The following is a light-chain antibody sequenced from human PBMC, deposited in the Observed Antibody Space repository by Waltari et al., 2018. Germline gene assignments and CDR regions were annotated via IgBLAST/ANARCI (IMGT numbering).Light chain of an antibody. CDR2: GAS. Sequence: EIVIPQSPPTMSVSPRESATLSGRDSQRVSSNLAWYQRKPGQAPRLLIYGASTRATGIPARFSGSGSGTEFTLTISSLQAEDFAVYYCQQYNNWPLTFGPGTKVDVK. CDR1: QRVSSN. V-gene: IGKV3-15*01. J-gene: IGKJ3*01. CDR3: QQYNNWPLT.